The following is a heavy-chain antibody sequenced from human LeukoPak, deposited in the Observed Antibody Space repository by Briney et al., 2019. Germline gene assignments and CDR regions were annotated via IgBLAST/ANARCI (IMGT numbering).Heavy chain of an antibody. CDR3: ARPGITMVRGVIIPTYYFDY. V-gene: IGHV4-39*01. J-gene: IGHJ4*02. CDR2: IYYSGST. D-gene: IGHD3-10*01. CDR1: GGSISGSNYY. Sequence: SETLSLTCTVSGGSISGSNYYWGWVRQSPEKGLEWIGSIYYSGSTYYNPSLKSRVTISVDTSKNQFSLKLSSVTAADTAVYYCARPGITMVRGVIIPTYYFDYWGQGTLVTVSS.